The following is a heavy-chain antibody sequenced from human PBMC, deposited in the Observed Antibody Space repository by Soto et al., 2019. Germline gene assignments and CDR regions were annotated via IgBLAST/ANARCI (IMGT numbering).Heavy chain of an antibody. CDR1: GYTFTGYY. V-gene: IGHV1-2*04. J-gene: IGHJ4*02. CDR2: INPNSGGT. D-gene: IGHD2-15*01. Sequence: VKVSCKASGYTFTGYYMHWVRQAPGQGLEWMGWINPNSGGTNYAQKFQGWVTMTRDTSISTAYMELSRLRSDDTAVYYCARSGYCSGGSCYMVSHWGQGTLVTVSS. CDR3: ARSGYCSGGSCYMVSH.